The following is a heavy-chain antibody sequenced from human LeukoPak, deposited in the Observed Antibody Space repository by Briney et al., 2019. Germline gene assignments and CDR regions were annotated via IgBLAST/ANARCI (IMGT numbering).Heavy chain of an antibody. CDR1: GGSISSETSY. CDR2: IYYSGNT. CDR3: ARYSTSSGWFDP. J-gene: IGHJ5*02. V-gene: IGHV4-39*01. Sequence: SETLSLTCTVSGGSISSETSYWNWIRQPPGKGLDWIAGIYYSGNTYHNPSLKSRVTISVDTSKNQFSLRLSSVTAADTAVYYCARYSTSSGWFDPWGQGTLVTVSS. D-gene: IGHD6-6*01.